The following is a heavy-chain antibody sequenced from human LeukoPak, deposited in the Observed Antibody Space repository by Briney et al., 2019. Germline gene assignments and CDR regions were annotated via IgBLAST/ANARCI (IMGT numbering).Heavy chain of an antibody. V-gene: IGHV3-74*01. D-gene: IGHD4-17*01. CDR2: INADGSVR. CDR1: GFIFNDYW. J-gene: IGHJ4*02. CDR3: VRDKTTVTTFDY. Sequence: GGSLRLSCEASGFIFNDYWMHWVRQGPGKGLVWVSCINADGSVRGYADSVKGRFTISRDIAKNTVHLQMSSLRAEDTAVYYCVRDKTTVTTFDYWGQGTLVTVSS.